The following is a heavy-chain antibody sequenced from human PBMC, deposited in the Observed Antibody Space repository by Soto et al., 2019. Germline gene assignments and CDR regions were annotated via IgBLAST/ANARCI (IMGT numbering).Heavy chain of an antibody. V-gene: IGHV3-48*03. Sequence: DVQLVESGGGLVQSGGSLRLSCRASGFTLSDYEMHWVRQAPGKGLEWVSYISTGSSTIYYADSVKGRFTISRDNANKSLVLEMNSLRPEDTAVYYCARVRAGAANGYYGMDVWGQGTTVTVSS. CDR3: ARVRAGAANGYYGMDV. D-gene: IGHD1-26*01. CDR1: GFTLSDYE. CDR2: ISTGSSTI. J-gene: IGHJ6*02.